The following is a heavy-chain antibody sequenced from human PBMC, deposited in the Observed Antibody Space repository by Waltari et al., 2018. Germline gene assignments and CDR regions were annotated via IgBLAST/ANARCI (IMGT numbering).Heavy chain of an antibody. CDR2: IIPMFGTP. J-gene: IGHJ3*02. CDR3: ARDLYGYYDRRGYYGAFNI. D-gene: IGHD3-22*01. V-gene: IGHV1-69*01. Sequence: QVQLVQSGAEVKKPGSSVKVSCTASGGTFSNYAISWVRQAPGQGLEWMGGIIPMFGTPNYAQKFQARVTITADESTSTAYMELSSLRSEDTAVYYCARDLYGYYDRRGYYGAFNIWGQGTMVTVSS. CDR1: GGTFSNYA.